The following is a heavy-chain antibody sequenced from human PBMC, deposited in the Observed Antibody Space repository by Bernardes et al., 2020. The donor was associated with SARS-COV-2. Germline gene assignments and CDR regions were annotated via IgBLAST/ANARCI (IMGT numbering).Heavy chain of an antibody. CDR1: GFTFRSYA. J-gene: IGHJ6*02. Sequence: GGSLRLSCAASGFTFRSYAMTWVRQTPGKGLEWVAIISGSGDTTHYADSVKGRFTISRDNYRNILYLQMNSLRVEDTAVYYCGKRGRDITLFPVEDGMDAWGQGTTVTVSS. CDR3: GKRGRDITLFPVEDGMDA. V-gene: IGHV3-23*01. CDR2: ISGSGDTT. D-gene: IGHD3-10*02.